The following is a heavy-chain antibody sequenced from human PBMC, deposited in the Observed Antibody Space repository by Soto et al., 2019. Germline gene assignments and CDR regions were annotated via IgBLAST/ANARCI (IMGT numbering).Heavy chain of an antibody. V-gene: IGHV4-31*03. Sequence: SETLSLTCTVSGGSINSGGYFWTWIRQHPEKGLDWIGYISDSGSTYYNPSLKSRLAISLDTSKNQFSLKLNSVTAADTAVYYCARMRYSSGWYWFDPWGQGTLVTVSS. D-gene: IGHD6-19*01. CDR2: ISDSGST. CDR1: GGSINSGGYF. CDR3: ARMRYSSGWYWFDP. J-gene: IGHJ5*02.